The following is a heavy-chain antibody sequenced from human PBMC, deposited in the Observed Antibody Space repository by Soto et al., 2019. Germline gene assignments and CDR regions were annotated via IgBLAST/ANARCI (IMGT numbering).Heavy chain of an antibody. CDR2: INHSGST. CDR1: GGSFSGYY. CDR3: ARGRRVYSGYGGWFDP. Sequence: SETLSLTCAVYGGSFSGYYWSWIRQPPGKGLEWIGEINHSGSTNYNPSLKSRVTISVDTSKNQFSLKLSSVTAADTAVYYCARGRRVYSGYGGWFDPWGQGTLVTVSS. V-gene: IGHV4-34*01. J-gene: IGHJ5*02. D-gene: IGHD5-12*01.